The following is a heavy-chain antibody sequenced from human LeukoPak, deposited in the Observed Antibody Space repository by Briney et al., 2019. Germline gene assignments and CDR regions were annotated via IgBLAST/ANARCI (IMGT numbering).Heavy chain of an antibody. CDR2: IKQDGSEK. J-gene: IGHJ4*02. Sequence: SGGSLRLSCAASGFTFSSYWMSWVRQAPGKGLEWVANIKQDGSEKYYVDSVKGRFTISRDNAKNSLYLQMNSLRAEDTAVYYCARYSYGFGTYYFDYWCQGTLVTVSS. D-gene: IGHD5-18*01. V-gene: IGHV3-7*01. CDR1: GFTFSSYW. CDR3: ARYSYGFGTYYFDY.